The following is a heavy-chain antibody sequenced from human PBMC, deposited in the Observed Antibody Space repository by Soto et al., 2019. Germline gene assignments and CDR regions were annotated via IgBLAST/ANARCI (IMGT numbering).Heavy chain of an antibody. D-gene: IGHD2-15*01. CDR3: AKTRWFSRLGLDAFDI. CDR1: GFTFSSYA. CDR2: ISGSGGST. V-gene: IGHV3-23*01. Sequence: PGGSLRLSCAASGFTFSSYAMSWVRQAPGKGLEWVSAISGSGGSTYYADSVKGRFTISRDNSKNTLYLQMNSLRAEDTAVYYCAKTRWFSRLGLDAFDIWGQGTMVTVSS. J-gene: IGHJ3*02.